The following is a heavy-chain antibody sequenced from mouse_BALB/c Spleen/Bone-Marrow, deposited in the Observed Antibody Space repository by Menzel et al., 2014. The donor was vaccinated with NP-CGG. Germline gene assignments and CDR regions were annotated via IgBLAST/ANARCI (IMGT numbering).Heavy chain of an antibody. CDR1: GYSFTGYY. Sequence: LVLTGASVKISCKASGYSFTGYYIRWVKQSHGKSLEWIGYISCYNGATNFNQKFKGKATFTVDTSSSTAYMQFNSLTSEDSAVYYCARLDYCSSYAMDYWGQGTSVTVSS. CDR2: ISCYNGAT. D-gene: IGHD1-1*01. J-gene: IGHJ4*01. CDR3: ARLDYCSSYAMDY. V-gene: IGHV1S34*01.